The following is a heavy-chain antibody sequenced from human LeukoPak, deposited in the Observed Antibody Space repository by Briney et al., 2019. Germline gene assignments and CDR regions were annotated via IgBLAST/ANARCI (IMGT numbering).Heavy chain of an antibody. V-gene: IGHV4-59*01. CDR3: ARMYYYGSGSFSPFDY. CDR2: IYYSGST. D-gene: IGHD3-10*01. Sequence: TSETLSLTCTVSGGSTSSYYWNWIRQPPGKGLEWIGNIYYSGSTNYNPSLKSRVTISVDTSKNQFSLRLSSVTAADTAVYYCARMYYYGSGSFSPFDYWGRGTLVTVSS. J-gene: IGHJ4*02. CDR1: GGSTSSYY.